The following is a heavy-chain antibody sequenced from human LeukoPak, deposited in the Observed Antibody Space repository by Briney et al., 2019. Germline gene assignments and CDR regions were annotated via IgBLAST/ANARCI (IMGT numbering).Heavy chain of an antibody. CDR2: IKQDGSEK. J-gene: IGHJ6*02. CDR3: AREARNYYDSSGYYYYYYYGMDV. CDR1: GFSFTNYA. D-gene: IGHD3-22*01. V-gene: IGHV3-7*01. Sequence: PGGSLRLSCAASGFSFTNYAMSWVRQAPGKGLEWVANIKQDGSEKYYVDSVKGRFTISRDNAKNSLYLQMNSLRAEDTAVYYCAREARNYYDSSGYYYYYYYGMDVWGQGTTATVSS.